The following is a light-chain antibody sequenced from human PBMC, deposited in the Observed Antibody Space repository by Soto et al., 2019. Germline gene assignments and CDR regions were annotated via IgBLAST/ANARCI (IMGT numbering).Light chain of an antibody. Sequence: EIVMTQSPATLSMSPGDRATLSCKASQSVGTYLAWYQQKPGQAPRLLIYGASTRATGVPARFSGGGSGTEFTLTISSLQSEDFAIYYCQQYDNLPPWTFGQGTKVEIK. V-gene: IGKV3-15*01. J-gene: IGKJ1*01. CDR3: QQYDNLPPWT. CDR1: QSVGTY. CDR2: GAS.